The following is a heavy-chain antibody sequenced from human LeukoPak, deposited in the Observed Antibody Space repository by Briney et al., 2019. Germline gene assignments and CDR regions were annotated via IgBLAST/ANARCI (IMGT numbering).Heavy chain of an antibody. D-gene: IGHD6-19*01. CDR3: ARRRGWLIDFDY. V-gene: IGHV4-39*07. Sequence: SETLSLTCAVSGGSISSNSYYWGWIRQPPGKGLEWIGSIYYSGSTYYNPSLKSRVTISVDTSKNQFSLKLSSVTAADTAVYYCARRRGWLIDFDYWGQGTLVTVSS. CDR2: IYYSGST. J-gene: IGHJ4*02. CDR1: GGSISSNSYY.